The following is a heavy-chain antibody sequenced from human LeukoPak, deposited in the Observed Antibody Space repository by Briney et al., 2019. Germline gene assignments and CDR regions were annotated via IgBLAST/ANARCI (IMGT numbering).Heavy chain of an antibody. CDR3: AREGGSVIDY. Sequence: PSETLSLTCAVYGGSFSGYYWSWIRQPPGKGLEWIGYIYYSGSTNYNPSLKSRVTISVDTSKNQFSLKLSSVTAADTAVYYCAREGGSVIDYWGQGTLVTISS. D-gene: IGHD2-15*01. V-gene: IGHV4-59*01. CDR2: IYYSGST. J-gene: IGHJ4*02. CDR1: GGSFSGYY.